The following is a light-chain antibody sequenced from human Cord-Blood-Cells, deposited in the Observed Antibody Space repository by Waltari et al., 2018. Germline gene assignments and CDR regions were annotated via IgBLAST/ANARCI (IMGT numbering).Light chain of an antibody. CDR1: SSNLGSTS. CDR2: RNN. J-gene: IGLJ3*02. Sequence: QSVLTQPPSASGTPGQRVTISCSGSSSNLGSTSVYWYQQLPGTAPKLLSYRNNQRPSGVPDRFSGSKSGTSASLAISGLRSEDEADYYWAAWDDSLSGPVWVFGGGTKLTVL. CDR3: AAWDDSLSGPVWV. V-gene: IGLV1-47*01.